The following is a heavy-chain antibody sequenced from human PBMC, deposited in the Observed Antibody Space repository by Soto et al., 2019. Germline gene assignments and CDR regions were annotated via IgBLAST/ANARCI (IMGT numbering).Heavy chain of an antibody. CDR2: IIPIFGTV. D-gene: IGHD5-18*01. CDR3: ARSYPRYGLYGMDV. Sequence: QVQLVQSGAEVKKPGSSVKVSCKASGGTFSSYAISWVRQAPGQGLEWMGGIIPIFGTVNYAQKFQGRVTITADESTSTAYMELSSLRSEDTAVYYCARSYPRYGLYGMDVWGQGTTVTVSS. CDR1: GGTFSSYA. J-gene: IGHJ6*02. V-gene: IGHV1-69*12.